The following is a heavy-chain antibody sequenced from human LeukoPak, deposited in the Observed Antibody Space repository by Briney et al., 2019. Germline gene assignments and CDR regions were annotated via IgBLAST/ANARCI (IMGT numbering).Heavy chain of an antibody. CDR3: ARDKITIWNAFDI. V-gene: IGHV1-3*01. D-gene: IGHD3-3*01. Sequence: ASVKVSCKASGYTFTSYAMHWVRQAPGQRLEWMGWINAGNGNTKYSQKLQGRVTMTTDTSTSTAYMELRSLRPDDTAVYYCARDKITIWNAFDIWGQGTMVTVSS. CDR1: GYTFTSYA. CDR2: INAGNGNT. J-gene: IGHJ3*02.